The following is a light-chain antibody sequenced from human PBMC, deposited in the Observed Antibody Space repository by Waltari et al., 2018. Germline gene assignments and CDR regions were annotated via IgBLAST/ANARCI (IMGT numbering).Light chain of an antibody. CDR2: YVS. CDR3: CSHAGSDTFWV. CDR1: SSDVGGYDF. J-gene: IGLJ3*02. Sequence: QSALTQPRSVSGPPGQSVTISCTGTSSDVGGYDFLPRYQQHPGKAPKLIMYYVSQRPSGVPDRFSGSKSGNTASLTITGLQAEDEAEYYCCSHAGSDTFWVFGGGTKVTVL. V-gene: IGLV2-11*01.